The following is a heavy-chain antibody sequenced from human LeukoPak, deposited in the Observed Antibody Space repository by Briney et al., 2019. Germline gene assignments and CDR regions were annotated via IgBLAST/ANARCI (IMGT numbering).Heavy chain of an antibody. D-gene: IGHD2-2*01. CDR1: GFTFSSYA. V-gene: IGHV3-30-3*01. CDR2: ISYDGSNK. Sequence: GGSLRLSCAASGFTFSSYAMHWVRQAPGKGLEWVAVISYDGSNKYYADSVKGRFTISRDNAKNSLYQQNSLRAEDTAVYYCARDNCSSSSCYHNWFAPWGQGTLVTVPS. J-gene: IGHJ5*02. CDR3: ARDNCSSSSCYHNWFAP.